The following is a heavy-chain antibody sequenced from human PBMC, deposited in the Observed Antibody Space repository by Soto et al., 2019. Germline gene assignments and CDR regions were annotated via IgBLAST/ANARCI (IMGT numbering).Heavy chain of an antibody. CDR2: IFYSGTT. CDR1: GDSNSSGSN. CDR3: ARVKFGEFLFDY. D-gene: IGHD3-10*01. J-gene: IGHJ4*02. Sequence: SETLSLTCTVSGDSNSSGSNWSWSRQHPGKGLEWIGNIFYSGTTYYNPSLRSRVTISVDTSKNQFSLNLSSVTAADTAVYYCARVKFGEFLFDYWGQGTVVTVSS. V-gene: IGHV4-31*03.